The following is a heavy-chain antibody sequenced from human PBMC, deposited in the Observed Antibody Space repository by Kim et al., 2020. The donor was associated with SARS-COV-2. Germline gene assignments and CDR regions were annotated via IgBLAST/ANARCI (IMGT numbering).Heavy chain of an antibody. CDR2: VFYLGST. Sequence: SETLSLTCTVFGDSINDYYWSWIRQSPGKGLEWIGYVFYLGSTNYNPSLRSRVTISVDTSKNQFSLRLTSVTAADTAVYYCARSSSSWNDWFDPWGQGTLVTASS. V-gene: IGHV4-59*01. D-gene: IGHD6-13*01. CDR3: ARSSSSWNDWFDP. J-gene: IGHJ5*01. CDR1: GDSINDYY.